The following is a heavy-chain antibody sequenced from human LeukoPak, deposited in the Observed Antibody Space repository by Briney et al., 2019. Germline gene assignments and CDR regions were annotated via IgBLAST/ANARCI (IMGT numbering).Heavy chain of an antibody. V-gene: IGHV4-4*07. D-gene: IGHD5-12*01. CDR1: GGSISSYY. CDR3: ARVYSGYDLPGSLANYYFDY. Sequence: SETLSLTCTVSGGSISSYYWSWIRQPAGKAREGIGRFYSGGSADYNPSLKSRVTMSVDTSKNQFSLKLSSVTAADTAVYYCARVYSGYDLPGSLANYYFDYWGQGTLVTVSS. J-gene: IGHJ4*02. CDR2: FYSGGSA.